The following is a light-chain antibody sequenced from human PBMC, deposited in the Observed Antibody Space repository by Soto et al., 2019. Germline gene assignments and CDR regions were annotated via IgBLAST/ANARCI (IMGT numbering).Light chain of an antibody. CDR1: QSLVQSDGKTH. V-gene: IGKV2-30*02. Sequence: DVVMTQSPLSLPVTVGQPASISCRSSQSLVQSDGKTHLTWFQQRPGQSPRRLIYKVSNRDSGVPDRFSGSGSGTDFTLKISRVEAEAVGVYYCMQGTHWPRTFGQGTKVEIK. CDR3: MQGTHWPRT. J-gene: IGKJ1*01. CDR2: KVS.